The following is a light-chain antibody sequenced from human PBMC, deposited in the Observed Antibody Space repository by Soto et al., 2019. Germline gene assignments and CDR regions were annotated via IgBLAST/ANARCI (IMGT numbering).Light chain of an antibody. CDR1: QTISMY. J-gene: IGKJ4*01. Sequence: DIQMTQSPSSLSASVGDRVTITCRASQTISMYLNWYQQKPGKAPILLISAASSLESGVPSRFSGSRSGTAVTLTISSLQPEDCATYYCQQSYSTPPLTFGGGTKVEIK. CDR3: QQSYSTPPLT. CDR2: AAS. V-gene: IGKV1-39*01.